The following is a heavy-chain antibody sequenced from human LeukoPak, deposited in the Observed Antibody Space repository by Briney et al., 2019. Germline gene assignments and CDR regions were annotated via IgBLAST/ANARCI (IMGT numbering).Heavy chain of an antibody. V-gene: IGHV4-59*01. CDR3: ARDRTSGYPGFFDY. J-gene: IGHJ4*02. D-gene: IGHD3-22*01. CDR1: GGSISSYY. Sequence: SETLSLTCTVSGGSISSYYWSWIRQPPGKELEWIGYIYYSGSTKYNPSLNSRVTIPVVRSKNQFSLNLNSVTAADTAVYYCARDRTSGYPGFFDYWGQGNLVTVSS. CDR2: IYYSGST.